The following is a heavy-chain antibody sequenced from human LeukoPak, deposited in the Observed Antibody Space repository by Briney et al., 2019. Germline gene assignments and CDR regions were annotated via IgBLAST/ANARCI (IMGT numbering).Heavy chain of an antibody. CDR1: GFTFSSYE. CDR2: ISSSGSTI. J-gene: IGHJ4*02. D-gene: IGHD2-2*01. V-gene: IGHV3-48*03. CDR3: ARGFTGWVTSPIDY. Sequence: GGSLRLSCAASGFTFSSYEMNWVRQAPGKGLEWVSYISSSGSTIYYADSVKGRFTISRDNAKNSLYLQLNSLRAEDTAVYYCARGFTGWVTSPIDYWGQGTLVTVSS.